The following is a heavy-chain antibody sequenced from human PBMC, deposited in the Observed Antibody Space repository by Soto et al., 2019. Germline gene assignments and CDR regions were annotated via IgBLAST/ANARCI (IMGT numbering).Heavy chain of an antibody. D-gene: IGHD5-12*01. Sequence: GASVKVSCKASGGTFSSYAISWVRHAPGQGLEWMGRTIPLLNVADYAQDFQGRLTITADKSTSTTYMELTSLTSKDTAVYYCARDSPIGSTFSGYDAIDSWGQGTLVTVSS. V-gene: IGHV1-69*04. CDR3: ARDSPIGSTFSGYDAIDS. CDR1: GGTFSSYA. CDR2: TIPLLNVA. J-gene: IGHJ4*02.